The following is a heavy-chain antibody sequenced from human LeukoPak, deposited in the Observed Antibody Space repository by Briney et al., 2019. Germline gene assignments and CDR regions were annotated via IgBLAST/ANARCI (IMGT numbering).Heavy chain of an antibody. Sequence: ASVKVSCKASGYTFTSYGISWVRQAPGQGLEWMGWISAYNGNTNYAQKLQGRVTMTTDTSTSTAYMELRSLRSDDTAVYYCARDVPANYGSGSYFPDYWGQGTLVTVSS. CDR1: GYTFTSYG. CDR2: ISAYNGNT. J-gene: IGHJ4*02. CDR3: ARDVPANYGSGSYFPDY. D-gene: IGHD3-10*01. V-gene: IGHV1-18*01.